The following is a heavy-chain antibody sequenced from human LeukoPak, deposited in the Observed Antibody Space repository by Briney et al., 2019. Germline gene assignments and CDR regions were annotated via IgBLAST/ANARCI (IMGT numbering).Heavy chain of an antibody. J-gene: IGHJ6*02. Sequence: SVRVSCKASGGTFSSYAISWVRQAPGQGLEWMGRIIPILGIANYAQKFQGRVTITADKSTSTAYMELSSLRSEDTAVYYCARDLGYSYGYYYYYGMDVWGQGTTATVSS. CDR2: IIPILGIA. CDR3: ARDLGYSYGYYYYYGMDV. CDR1: GGTFSSYA. V-gene: IGHV1-69*04. D-gene: IGHD5-18*01.